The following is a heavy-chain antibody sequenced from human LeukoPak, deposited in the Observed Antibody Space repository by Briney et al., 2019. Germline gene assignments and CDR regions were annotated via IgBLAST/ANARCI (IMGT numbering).Heavy chain of an antibody. CDR2: ISYDGSNK. J-gene: IGHJ4*02. V-gene: IGHV3-30*18. CDR1: GFTFSSYG. CDR3: AKLIAAAALSFDY. D-gene: IGHD6-13*01. Sequence: GGSLRLSCAASGFTFSSYGMHWVRQAPGKGLEWVAVISYDGSNKYYADSVKGRFTISRDNSKNTLYLQMNSLRAEDTAVYYCAKLIAAAALSFDYWGQGTLVTVSS.